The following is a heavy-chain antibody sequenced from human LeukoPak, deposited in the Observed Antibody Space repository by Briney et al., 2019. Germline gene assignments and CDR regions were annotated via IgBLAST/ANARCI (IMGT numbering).Heavy chain of an antibody. V-gene: IGHV4-39*01. J-gene: IGHJ4*02. D-gene: IGHD3-10*01. CDR2: IYYSGST. CDR1: GGSISSSSYY. Sequence: SETLSLTCTVSGGSISSSSYYWGWIRQPPGKGLEWIGSIYYSGSTYYNPSLKSRVTISVDTSKNQFSLKLSSVTAADTAVYYCASFPRWLPRTTMVRGVISLHDYWGQGTLVTVSS. CDR3: ASFPRWLPRTTMVRGVISLHDY.